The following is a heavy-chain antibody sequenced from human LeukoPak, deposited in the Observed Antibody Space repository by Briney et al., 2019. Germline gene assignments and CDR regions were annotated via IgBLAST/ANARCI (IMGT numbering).Heavy chain of an antibody. CDR3: ARDIRSSGWYFLDYYYYYMDV. J-gene: IGHJ6*03. D-gene: IGHD6-19*01. CDR2: ISAYNGNT. V-gene: IGHV1-18*01. Sequence: ASVTVSCKASGYTFTSYGISWVRQAPGQGLEWMGWISAYNGNTNYAQKLQGRVTMTTDTSTSTAYMELRSLRSDDTAVYYCARDIRSSGWYFLDYYYYYMDVWGKGTTVTISS. CDR1: GYTFTSYG.